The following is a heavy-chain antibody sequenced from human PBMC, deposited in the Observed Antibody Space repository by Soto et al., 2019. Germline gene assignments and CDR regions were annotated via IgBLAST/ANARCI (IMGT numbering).Heavy chain of an antibody. CDR1: GYTFTSYG. J-gene: IGHJ5*02. CDR3: ARQAMVRGVIIWFDP. V-gene: IGHV1-18*01. Sequence: ASVKVSCKACGYTFTSYGISWVRQAPGQGLEWMGWISAYNGNTNYAQKLQGRVTMTTDTSISTAYMELRSLRSEDTAVYYCARQAMVRGVIIWFDPWGQGTLVTVSS. D-gene: IGHD3-10*01. CDR2: ISAYNGNT.